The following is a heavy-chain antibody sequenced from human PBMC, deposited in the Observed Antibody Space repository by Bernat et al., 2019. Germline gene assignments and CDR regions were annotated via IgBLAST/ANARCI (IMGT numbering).Heavy chain of an antibody. Sequence: QVQLQESGPGLVKPSGTLSLTCAVSGGSISSSNWWSWVRQPPGKGVEWIGEIYHSGSTNYTPSLSGRVTISVDKSKTQCSLKLCSVTAADTAVYYCARDDYYDSSGYKPLDYWGQGTLVTVSS. V-gene: IGHV4-4*02. CDR2: IYHSGST. CDR3: ARDDYYDSSGYKPLDY. D-gene: IGHD3-22*01. J-gene: IGHJ4*02. CDR1: GGSISSSNW.